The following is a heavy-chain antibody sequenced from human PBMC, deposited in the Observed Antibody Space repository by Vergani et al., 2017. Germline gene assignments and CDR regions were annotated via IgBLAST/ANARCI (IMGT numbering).Heavy chain of an antibody. Sequence: QLQLQESGPGLVKPSETLSLTCTVSGGSISSSSYYWSWIRQHPGKGLEWIGYIYYSGSTYYNPSLKSRVTISVDTSKNQFSLKLSSVTAADTAVYYCASSPNYYDSSGYFDYWGQGTLVTVSS. CDR2: IYYSGST. CDR3: ASSPNYYDSSGYFDY. CDR1: GGSISSSSYY. V-gene: IGHV4-31*03. D-gene: IGHD3-22*01. J-gene: IGHJ4*02.